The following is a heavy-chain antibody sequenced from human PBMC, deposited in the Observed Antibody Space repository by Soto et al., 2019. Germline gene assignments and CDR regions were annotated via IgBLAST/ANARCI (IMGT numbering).Heavy chain of an antibody. CDR2: ISYDGSNK. CDR1: GFTFSSYG. V-gene: IGHV3-30*18. D-gene: IGHD3-9*01. J-gene: IGHJ4*02. CDR3: AKGWNYDILTGYWVDY. Sequence: GASLRLSCAASGFTFSSYGMHWVCQAPGKGLEWVAVISYDGSNKYYADSVKGRFTISRDNSKNTLYLQMNSLRAEDTAVYYCAKGWNYDILTGYWVDYWGQGTLVTVSS.